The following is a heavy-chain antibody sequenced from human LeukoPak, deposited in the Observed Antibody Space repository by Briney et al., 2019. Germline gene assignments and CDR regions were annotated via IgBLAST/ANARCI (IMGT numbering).Heavy chain of an antibody. J-gene: IGHJ4*02. CDR2: IYYSGST. CDR3: ARDRSSGYFFDY. Sequence: SETLSLTCTVSGGSISSYYWSWIRQPPGKGLEWIGYIYYSGSTNYNPSLKSRVTISVDTSKNQFSLKLNSVTAADTAMYFCARDRSSGYFFDYWGLGTLVTVSS. CDR1: GGSISSYY. V-gene: IGHV4-59*12. D-gene: IGHD6-19*01.